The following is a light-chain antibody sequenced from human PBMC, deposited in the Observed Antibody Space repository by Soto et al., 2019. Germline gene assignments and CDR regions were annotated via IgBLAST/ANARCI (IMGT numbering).Light chain of an antibody. CDR2: EVS. V-gene: IGLV2-8*01. J-gene: IGLJ1*01. CDR1: SSDVGGYNY. Sequence: LTQPPSASGSPGQSVTISCTGTSSDVGGYNYVSWYQQHPGKAPKLMIYEVSKRPSVVPDRFSGSKSGNTASLTVSGLQAEDEADYYCSSYAGSNNFVFGTGTKVTVL. CDR3: SSYAGSNNFV.